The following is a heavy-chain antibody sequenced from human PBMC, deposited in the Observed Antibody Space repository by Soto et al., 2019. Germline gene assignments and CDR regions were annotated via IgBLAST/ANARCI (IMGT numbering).Heavy chain of an antibody. CDR3: ARDPPPEWELPPFDY. D-gene: IGHD1-26*01. J-gene: IGHJ4*02. CDR2: ISSSSSYI. Sequence: WWSLRLSCAASVFTFSSYSMNWFRQAPGKGLEWVSSISSSSSYIYYADSVKGRFTISRDNAKNSLYLQMNSLRAEDTAVYYCARDPPPEWELPPFDYWGQGTLVTVSS. CDR1: VFTFSSYS. V-gene: IGHV3-21*01.